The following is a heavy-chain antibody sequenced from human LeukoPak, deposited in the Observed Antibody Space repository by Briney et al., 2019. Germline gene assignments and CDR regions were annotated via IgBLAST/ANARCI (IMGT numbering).Heavy chain of an antibody. V-gene: IGHV1-8*01. CDR2: MNPNSGNT. CDR3: ARDAVREYCSGGSCVEGVYVRWFDP. D-gene: IGHD2-15*01. CDR1: GYTFTSYD. Sequence: GASVKVSCKASGYTFTSYDINWVRQATGQGLEWMGWMNPNSGNTGYAQKFQGRVTMTRNTSISTAYMELSSLRSEDTAVYYCARDAVREYCSGGSCVEGVYVRWFDPWGQGTPVTVSS. J-gene: IGHJ5*02.